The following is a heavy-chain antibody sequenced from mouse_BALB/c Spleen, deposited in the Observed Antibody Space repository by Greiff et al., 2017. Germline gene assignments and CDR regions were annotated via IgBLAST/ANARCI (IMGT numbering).Heavy chain of an antibody. Sequence: EVKLMESGGGLVKPGGSLKLSCAASGFTFSDYYMYWVRQTPEKRLEWVATISDGGSYTYYPDSVKGRFTISRDNAKNNLYLQMSSLKSEDTAMYYCAREYGSSYNYAMDYWGQGTSVTVSS. CDR2: ISDGGSYT. J-gene: IGHJ4*01. CDR3: AREYGSSYNYAMDY. V-gene: IGHV5-4*02. CDR1: GFTFSDYY. D-gene: IGHD1-1*01.